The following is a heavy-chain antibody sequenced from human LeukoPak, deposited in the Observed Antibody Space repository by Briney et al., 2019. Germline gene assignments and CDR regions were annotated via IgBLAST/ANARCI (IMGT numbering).Heavy chain of an antibody. CDR1: GYTFSDFS. CDR2: ICVRSNYR. CDR3: VRLRRNNDRSGYYYYYDY. D-gene: IGHD3-22*01. Sequence: PGGSLRLSCAASGYTFSDFSVNWVRQAPGKGLEWVSSICVRSNYRYYADSVRGRFTISRDDARDSLFLQMNSLRAEDTAVYFCVRLRRNNDRSGYYYYYDYWGQGTLVTVSS. V-gene: IGHV3-21*01. J-gene: IGHJ4*02.